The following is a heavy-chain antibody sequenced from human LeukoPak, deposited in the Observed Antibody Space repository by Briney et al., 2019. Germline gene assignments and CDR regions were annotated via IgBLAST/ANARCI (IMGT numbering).Heavy chain of an antibody. D-gene: IGHD2-2*01. CDR2: MNPNSGNT. Sequence: GASVKVSCKASGYTFTSYDINWVRQATGQGLEWMGWMNPNSGNTGYAQKFQGRVTITRNTSISTAYMELSSLRSEDTAVYYCARGDTDIVVVPAVDDWFDPWGQGTLVTVSS. V-gene: IGHV1-8*03. CDR1: GYTFTSYD. CDR3: ARGDTDIVVVPAVDDWFDP. J-gene: IGHJ5*02.